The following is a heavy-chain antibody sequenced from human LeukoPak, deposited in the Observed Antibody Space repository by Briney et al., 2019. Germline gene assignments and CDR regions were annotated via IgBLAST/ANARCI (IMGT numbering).Heavy chain of an antibody. CDR2: ISSSSSYI. J-gene: IGHJ1*01. D-gene: IGHD6-13*01. CDR3: AKRPGIAAAGSNAEYFQH. Sequence: GGSLRLSCAASGFTFSSYSMNWVRQAPGKGLEWVSSISSSSSYIYYADSVKGRFTISRDNSKNTLYLQMNSLRAEDTAVYYCAKRPGIAAAGSNAEYFQHWGQGTLVTVSS. CDR1: GFTFSSYS. V-gene: IGHV3-21*04.